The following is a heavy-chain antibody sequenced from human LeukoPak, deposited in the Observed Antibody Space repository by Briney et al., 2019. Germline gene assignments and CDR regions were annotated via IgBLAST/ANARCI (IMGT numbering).Heavy chain of an antibody. CDR1: GYTFTSYD. Sequence: RASVKVSCKASGYTFTSYDINWVRQATGQGLEWMGWMNPNSGNTGYAQKFQGRVTMTRDTSISTAYMELSRLRSDDTAVYYCARASIIVGATIADFDYWGQGTLVTVSS. CDR3: ARASIIVGATIADFDY. CDR2: MNPNSGNT. J-gene: IGHJ4*02. V-gene: IGHV1-8*01. D-gene: IGHD1-26*01.